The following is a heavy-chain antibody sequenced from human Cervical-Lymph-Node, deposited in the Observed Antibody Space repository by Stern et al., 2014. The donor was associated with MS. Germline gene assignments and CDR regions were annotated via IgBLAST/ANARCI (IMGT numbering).Heavy chain of an antibody. V-gene: IGHV1-69*01. D-gene: IGHD3-22*01. Sequence: QVQLGQSGAEVKKPGSSVKVSCKASGGTFSSYAISWVRQAPGQGLEWMGGIIPIFGTANYAQKFQGRVTITADESTSTAYMELSSLRSEDTAVYYCARPTYYYDSSGNFGFDYWGQGTLVTVSS. CDR2: IIPIFGTA. J-gene: IGHJ4*02. CDR3: ARPTYYYDSSGNFGFDY. CDR1: GGTFSSYA.